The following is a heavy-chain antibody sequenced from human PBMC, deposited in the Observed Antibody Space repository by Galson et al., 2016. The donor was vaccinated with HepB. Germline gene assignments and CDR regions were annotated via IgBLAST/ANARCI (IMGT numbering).Heavy chain of an antibody. CDR1: GFTFGTYA. V-gene: IGHV3-7*03. J-gene: IGHJ3*02. D-gene: IGHD2-15*01. CDR3: ARDTTPFERCGGGTCYFDAFDI. CDR2: IRRDGNEK. Sequence: SLRLSCAASGFTFGTYAMCWVRQAPGRGLEWVANIRRDGNEKNYVDSVKGRFTISRDNAKNSLYLQIDSLRAEDTAVYYCARDTTPFERCGGGTCYFDAFDIWGQGTLVTVSS.